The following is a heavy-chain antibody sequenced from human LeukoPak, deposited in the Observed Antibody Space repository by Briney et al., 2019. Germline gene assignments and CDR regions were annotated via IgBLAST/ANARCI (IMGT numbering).Heavy chain of an antibody. Sequence: GGCLRLSRAPSGFTVSSNYMSWVRQAPRKGLEWVSAIYSGGSTYYADSVKGRFTISRDNSKHALYLQMNSLRAEDTAVYYCARDGLITFGLHYNPGMDVWREEPRDTVS. J-gene: IGHJ6*02. CDR2: IYSGGST. CDR3: ARDGLITFGLHYNPGMDV. D-gene: IGHD3-10*01. CDR1: GFTVSSNY. V-gene: IGHV3-66*01.